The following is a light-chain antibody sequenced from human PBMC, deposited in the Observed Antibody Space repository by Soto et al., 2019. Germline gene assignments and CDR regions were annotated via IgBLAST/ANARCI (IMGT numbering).Light chain of an antibody. CDR3: QQYNNWPPVT. Sequence: EIVLTQSPATLSLSPGETATLSCRASQSVGDYLAWYQQKPGQAPRLLIYDASNRATGVPARFSGSGSGTDFTLTISSLQSEDFAVYYCQQYNNWPPVTFGQGTRLEIK. CDR1: QSVGDY. CDR2: DAS. J-gene: IGKJ5*01. V-gene: IGKV3-11*01.